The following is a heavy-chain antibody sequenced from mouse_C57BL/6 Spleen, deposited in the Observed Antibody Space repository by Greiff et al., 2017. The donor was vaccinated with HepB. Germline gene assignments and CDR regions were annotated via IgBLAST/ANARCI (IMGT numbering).Heavy chain of an antibody. D-gene: IGHD1-1*01. CDR1: GYTFTSYW. J-gene: IGHJ1*03. CDR3: AREFITTVVANWYFDV. Sequence: QVQLQQPGAELVMPGASVKLSCKASGYTFTSYWMHWVKQRPGQGLEWIGEIDPSDSYTNYNQKFKGKSTLTVDKSSSTAYMQLSSLTYEDSAVYYCAREFITTVVANWYFDVWGTGTTVTVSS. V-gene: IGHV1-69*01. CDR2: IDPSDSYT.